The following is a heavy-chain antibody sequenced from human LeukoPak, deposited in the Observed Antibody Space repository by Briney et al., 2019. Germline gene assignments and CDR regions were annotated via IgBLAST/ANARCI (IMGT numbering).Heavy chain of an antibody. V-gene: IGHV3-23*01. D-gene: IGHD6-19*01. CDR1: GFTLSNYA. J-gene: IGHJ4*02. CDR2: ISGSGGST. CDR3: AKATSSGWYYFDD. Sequence: GGSLRLSCAASGFTLSNYAMSWVRQAPGKGLEWVSVISGSGGSTYYADSVKGRFTISRDSSKNTLYLQMNSLRAEDTAVYHCAKATSSGWYYFDDWGQGTLVTVSS.